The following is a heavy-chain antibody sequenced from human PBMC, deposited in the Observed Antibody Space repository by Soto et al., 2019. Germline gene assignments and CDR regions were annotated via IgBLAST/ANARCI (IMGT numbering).Heavy chain of an antibody. CDR3: ARAPLMEAAGEYGMDV. V-gene: IGHV4-4*02. D-gene: IGHD6-13*01. CDR2: IYHSGST. J-gene: IGHJ6*02. CDR1: GGSISSSNW. Sequence: SETLSLTCAVSGGSISSSNWWSWVRQPPGKGLEWIGEIYHSGSTNYNPSLKSRVTISVDKSKNQFSLKLSSVTAADTAVYYCARAPLMEAAGEYGMDVWGQGTTVTVS.